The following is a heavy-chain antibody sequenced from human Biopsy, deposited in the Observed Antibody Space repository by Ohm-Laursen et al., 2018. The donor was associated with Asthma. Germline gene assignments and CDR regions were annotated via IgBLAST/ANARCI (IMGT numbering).Heavy chain of an antibody. CDR2: VSSDGHNK. CDR1: GFSFSNFA. V-gene: IGHV3-30*07. Sequence: SLRLSCTASGFSFSNFAIHWVRQAPGKGLEWVALVSSDGHNKYYEDSVKGRFTISRDNAKNTLYLEMNSLRAEDTAVYYCARGPAWQQLDNWGQGTLVTVPS. J-gene: IGHJ4*02. D-gene: IGHD6-13*01. CDR3: ARGPAWQQLDN.